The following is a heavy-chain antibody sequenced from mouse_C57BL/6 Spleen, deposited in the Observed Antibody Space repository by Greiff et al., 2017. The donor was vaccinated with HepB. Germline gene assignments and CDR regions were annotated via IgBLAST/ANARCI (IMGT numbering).Heavy chain of an antibody. CDR3: ARSGFYGSSYFDY. CDR1: GYTFTSYW. D-gene: IGHD1-1*01. J-gene: IGHJ2*01. CDR2: INPSNGGT. V-gene: IGHV1-53*01. Sequence: VQLQQSGTELVKPGASVKLSCKASGYTFTSYWMHWVKQRPGQGLEWIGNINPSNGGTNYNEKFKSKATLTVDKSSSTAYMQLSSLTSEDSAVYYCARSGFYGSSYFDYWGQSTTLTVSS.